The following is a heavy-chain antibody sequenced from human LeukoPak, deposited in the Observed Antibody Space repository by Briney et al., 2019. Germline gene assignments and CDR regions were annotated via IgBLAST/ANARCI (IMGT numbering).Heavy chain of an antibody. CDR2: IKQDGSEK. CDR3: ARDLSSITFFDY. J-gene: IGHJ4*02. D-gene: IGHD2-2*01. CDR1: GFTFSSYW. Sequence: GGSLRLSCAASGFTFSSYWMSWVRQAPGNGLEWVANIKQDGSEKDYVDSVKSRFTISRDNAKNSLYLQMNSLRAEDAAVYYCARDLSSITFFDYWGQGTLVTVSS. V-gene: IGHV3-7*01.